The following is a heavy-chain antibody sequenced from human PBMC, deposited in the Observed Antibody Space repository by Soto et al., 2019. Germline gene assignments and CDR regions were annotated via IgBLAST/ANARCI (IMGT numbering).Heavy chain of an antibody. D-gene: IGHD3-22*01. Sequence: QVQLVQSGAEVKKPGSSVKVSCKASGGTFSSYTISWVRQAPGQGLEWMGGIIPIFGTGNYAQKFQGRVTITAEESTSTAYMELSSMRSEDTAIYYCARAKTSYYYDSSGFGGAFDIWGQGTMVTVSS. CDR1: GGTFSSYT. V-gene: IGHV1-69*01. J-gene: IGHJ3*02. CDR3: ARAKTSYYYDSSGFGGAFDI. CDR2: IIPIFGTG.